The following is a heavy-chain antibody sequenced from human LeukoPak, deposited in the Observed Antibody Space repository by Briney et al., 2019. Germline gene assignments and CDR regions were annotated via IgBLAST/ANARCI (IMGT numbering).Heavy chain of an antibody. Sequence: GGSLRLSCAASGFTFSSYWMHWVRQAPGKGLVCVSRIKTDGSSTNYADSVKGRFTISRDNAKNTLYLQMNSLRAEDTAVYYCARVNGAYYSPEVFDSWGQGTLVTVSS. V-gene: IGHV3-74*01. CDR1: GFTFSSYW. D-gene: IGHD2-8*01. J-gene: IGHJ4*02. CDR3: ARVNGAYYSPEVFDS. CDR2: IKTDGSST.